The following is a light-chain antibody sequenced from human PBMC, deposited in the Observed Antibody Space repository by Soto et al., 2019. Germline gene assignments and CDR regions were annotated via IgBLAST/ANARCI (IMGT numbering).Light chain of an antibody. CDR1: QSVSSSY. J-gene: IGKJ1*01. CDR3: QQYGSSPT. Sequence: EIVLTQSPGTLSLSPGERATLSCRSSQSVSSSYLAWYQQKPGQAPRLLIYDVSSRATGIPDRFSGSGSGTHFTLTISILEPEDFAVYYCQQYGSSPTFGQGTKVEIK. V-gene: IGKV3-20*01. CDR2: DVS.